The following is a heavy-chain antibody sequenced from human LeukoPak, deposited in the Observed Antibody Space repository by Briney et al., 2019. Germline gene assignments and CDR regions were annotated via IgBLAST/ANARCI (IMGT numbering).Heavy chain of an antibody. CDR1: GGTFSSYA. V-gene: IGHV1-69*01. D-gene: IGHD2-2*01. J-gene: IGHJ4*02. Sequence: SVKVSCKASGGTFSSYAISWVRQAPGRGLEWMGGIIPIFGTANYAQKFQGRVTITADESTSTAYMELSSLRSEDTAVYYCARKGSMLITKAALDYWGQGTLVTVSS. CDR3: ARKGSMLITKAALDY. CDR2: IIPIFGTA.